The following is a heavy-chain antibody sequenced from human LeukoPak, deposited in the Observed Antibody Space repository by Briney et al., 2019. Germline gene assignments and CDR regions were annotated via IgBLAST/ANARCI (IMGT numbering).Heavy chain of an antibody. CDR2: ILYDGSDK. CDR3: ARDGGYGSSGYYHY. CDR1: GFPFSSYT. D-gene: IGHD3-22*01. V-gene: IGHV3-30*19. J-gene: IGHJ4*02. Sequence: GGSLRLSCAASGFPFSSYTMHWVRQAPGKGLEWVAVILYDGSDKYYADSVKGRFTISRDNSKNTLYLQMNSLRAEDTAVYYCARDGGYGSSGYYHYWGQGTLVTVSS.